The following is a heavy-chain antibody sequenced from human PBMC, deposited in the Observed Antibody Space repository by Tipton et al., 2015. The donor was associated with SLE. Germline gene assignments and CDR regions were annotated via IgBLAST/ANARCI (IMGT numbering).Heavy chain of an antibody. D-gene: IGHD6-19*01. CDR2: IGDKADSNTT. J-gene: IGHJ4*02. V-gene: IGHV3-72*01. CDR1: GVTFSDHH. Sequence: GSLRLSCAASGVTFSDHHMDWVRQAPGKGLEWVGRIGDKADSNTTNYAASVKGRFTISRDDSKNSLYLQMNSLKTEDTAVYYCATLGDISAWPFDYWGQGTLVTVSS. CDR3: ATLGDISAWPFDY.